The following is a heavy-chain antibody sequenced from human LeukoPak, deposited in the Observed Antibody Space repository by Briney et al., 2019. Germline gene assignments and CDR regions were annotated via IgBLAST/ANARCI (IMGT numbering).Heavy chain of an antibody. CDR3: ARALAVASYFDY. Sequence: GGSLRLSCSASGFTVSSNYMSWARQAPGKGLEWGSVIYSGGSTYYADSVKGRFTISRDNSKNTLYLQMNSLRAEDTAVYYCARALAVASYFDYWGQGTPVTVSS. D-gene: IGHD6-19*01. V-gene: IGHV3-53*01. CDR2: IYSGGST. J-gene: IGHJ4*02. CDR1: GFTVSSNY.